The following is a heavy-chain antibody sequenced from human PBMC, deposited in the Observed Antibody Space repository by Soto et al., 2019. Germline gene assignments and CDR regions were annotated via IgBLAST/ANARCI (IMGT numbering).Heavy chain of an antibody. CDR2: INPSGRST. Sequence: QVQLVQSGTEVKKPGASVKISCKASGYTFTKYYMHWVRQAPGQGLEWMGIINPSGRSTTYAQKFQDRVTMTSDTSTSTFYMELNSLRSEDTAIYYCARDLELRGTIFGLVIWWMYNWMDSWGQGTLVTVSS. CDR3: ARDLELRGTIFGLVIWWMYNWMDS. J-gene: IGHJ5*02. CDR1: GYTFTKYY. D-gene: IGHD3-3*01. V-gene: IGHV1-46*03.